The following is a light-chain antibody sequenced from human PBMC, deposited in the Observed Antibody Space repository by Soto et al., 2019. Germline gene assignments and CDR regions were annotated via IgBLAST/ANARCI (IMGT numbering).Light chain of an antibody. J-gene: IGLJ2*01. V-gene: IGLV2-14*01. CDR1: SSDVGGYNY. CDR2: DVS. Sequence: QSALTQPASVSGSPGQSFTISCTGTSSDVGGYNYVSWYQQHPGKAPKLMIYDVSNRPSGVSNRFSGPKSGNTASLTISGLQADDEADYYCSSYTSSSAVVFGGGTKLTVL. CDR3: SSYTSSSAVV.